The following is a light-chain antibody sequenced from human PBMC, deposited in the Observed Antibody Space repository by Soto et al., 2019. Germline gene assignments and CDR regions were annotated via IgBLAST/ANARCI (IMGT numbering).Light chain of an antibody. J-gene: IGKJ2*01. CDR1: QYMTRTY. V-gene: IGKV3-20*01. CDR3: HQYDKAPQT. Sequence: EIVLMQSPGTLSLSPGERATLSCRASQYMTRTYIAWYQQKPGQAPRLLIYAASNRATGIPDKFSGSGSGADYRLTISRLEPEDSAVYYCHQYDKAPQTFGQGNKVEIK. CDR2: AAS.